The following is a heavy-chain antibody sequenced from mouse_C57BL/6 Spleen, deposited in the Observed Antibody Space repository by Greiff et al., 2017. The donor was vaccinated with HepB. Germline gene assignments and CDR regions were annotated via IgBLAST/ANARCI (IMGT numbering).Heavy chain of an antibody. D-gene: IGHD1-1*01. V-gene: IGHV1-64*01. J-gene: IGHJ3*01. Sequence: VQLQQPGAELVKPGASVKLSCKASGYTFTSYWMHWVKQRPGQGLEWIGMIHPNSGSTNYNEKFKSKATLTVDKSSSTAYMQLSSLTSEDSAVYYCGRYYGSSTWFAYWGQGTLVTVSA. CDR2: IHPNSGST. CDR1: GYTFTSYW. CDR3: GRYYGSSTWFAY.